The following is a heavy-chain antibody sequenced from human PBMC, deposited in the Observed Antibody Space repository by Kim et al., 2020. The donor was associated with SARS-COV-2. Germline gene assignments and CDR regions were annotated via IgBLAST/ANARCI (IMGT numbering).Heavy chain of an antibody. V-gene: IGHV4-39*07. Sequence: SLKSRVTKSVDTSKNQFSLKLSSVTAADTAVYYCARDQAQDDYYYYGMDVWGQGTTVTVSS. CDR3: ARDQAQDDYYYYGMDV. J-gene: IGHJ6*02.